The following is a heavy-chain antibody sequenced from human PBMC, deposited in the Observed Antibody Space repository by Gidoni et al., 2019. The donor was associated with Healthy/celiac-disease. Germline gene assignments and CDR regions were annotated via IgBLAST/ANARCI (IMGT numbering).Heavy chain of an antibody. D-gene: IGHD3-22*01. Sequence: QVPLVESGGGVVQPGSSLRLSCAASGFTFRRYGLTWVRQAPGKGLEWVAGISYDGSNKYYADSVKGRFTISRDNSKNTLYLQMNRLRAEDTAVYYCAKGHNGDYYDSSGYYYRSYGMDVWGQGTTVTVSS. CDR1: GFTFRRYG. J-gene: IGHJ6*02. V-gene: IGHV3-30*18. CDR2: ISYDGSNK. CDR3: AKGHNGDYYDSSGYYYRSYGMDV.